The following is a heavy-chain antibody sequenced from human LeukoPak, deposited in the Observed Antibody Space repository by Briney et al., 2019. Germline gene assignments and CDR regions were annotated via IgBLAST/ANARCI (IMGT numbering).Heavy chain of an antibody. V-gene: IGHV3-48*02. CDR2: ISSSSSTI. J-gene: IGHJ4*02. CDR3: ARAEKYYYDSSGYPGYYFDY. D-gene: IGHD3-22*01. CDR1: GFTFSSYS. Sequence: GGSLRLSCAASGFTFSSYSMNWVRQAPGKGLEWVSYISSSSSTIYYADSVKGRFTISRDNAKNSLYLQMNSLRDEDTAVYYCARAEKYYYDSSGYPGYYFDYWGQGTLVTGSS.